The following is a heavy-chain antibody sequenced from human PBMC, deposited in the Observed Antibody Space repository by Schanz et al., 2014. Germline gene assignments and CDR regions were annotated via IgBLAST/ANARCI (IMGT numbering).Heavy chain of an antibody. V-gene: IGHV3-23*01. Sequence: EMQLLESGGGLIQPGGSLRLSCAASGFTFSTHAMSWVRQAPGKGLEWVSTIGTSGGTNYAESVKGRFTISRDNSRDTVYLQMNSLRADDTAMYYCARWFLIRGVILDSWGQGTLVTVSS. CDR3: ARWFLIRGVILDS. J-gene: IGHJ4*02. D-gene: IGHD3-10*01. CDR2: IGTSGGT. CDR1: GFTFSTHA.